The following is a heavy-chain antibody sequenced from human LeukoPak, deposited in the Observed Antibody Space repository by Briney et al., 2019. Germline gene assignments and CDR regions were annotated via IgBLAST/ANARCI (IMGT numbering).Heavy chain of an antibody. D-gene: IGHD3-3*01. V-gene: IGHV3-7*01. CDR3: ARYLDFRADYYFDY. J-gene: IGHJ4*02. CDR1: GFIFSGYW. Sequence: PGGSLRLSCAASGFIFSGYWMTWVRQAPGKGLEWVANMKQDGSERYYVDSVKGQFTISRDNAKSSLYLQMNSLRVEGTAVYYCARYLDFRADYYFDYWGQGTLVTVSS. CDR2: MKQDGSER.